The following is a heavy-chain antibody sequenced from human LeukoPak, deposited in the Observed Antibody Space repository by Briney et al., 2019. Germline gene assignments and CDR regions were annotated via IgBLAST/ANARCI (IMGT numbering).Heavy chain of an antibody. CDR2: IYYSGST. CDR1: GGSISSYY. D-gene: IGHD3-10*01. J-gene: IGHJ4*02. Sequence: SETMSLTCTVSGGSISSYYWSWIRQPPGKGLEWIGYIYYSGSTNYNPSLKSRVTISVDTSKNQFSLKLSSVTAADTAVYYCARDTEFSLWGQGTLVTVSS. CDR3: ARDTEFSL. V-gene: IGHV4-59*01.